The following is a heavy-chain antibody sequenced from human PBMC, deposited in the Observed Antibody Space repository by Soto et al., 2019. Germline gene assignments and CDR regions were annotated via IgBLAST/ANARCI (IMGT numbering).Heavy chain of an antibody. J-gene: IGHJ6*01. V-gene: IGHV3-33*01. CDR1: GFTFSSYG. Sequence: QVQLVESGGGVVQPGRSLRLSCAASGFTFSSYGMHWVRQAPGKGLEWVAVIWYDGSNKYYADSVKGRFTISRDNSKNTLYLQMNSLRAEDTAVYYCARDRGFGSSSYWYYYYGMDVW. CDR3: ARDRGFGSSSYWYYYYGMDV. CDR2: IWYDGSNK. D-gene: IGHD6-6*01.